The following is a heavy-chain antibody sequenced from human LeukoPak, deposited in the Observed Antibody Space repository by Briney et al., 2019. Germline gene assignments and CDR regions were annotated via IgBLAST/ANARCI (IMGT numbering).Heavy chain of an antibody. CDR2: ISWNSGSI. Sequence: GGSLRLSCAASGFTFDDYAMHWVRQAPGKGLEWVSGISWNSGSIGYADSVKGRFTISRDNAKNSLYLQMNSLRAEDTAVYYCAKDPPGGVGHYFDYWGQGTLVTVSS. CDR3: AKDPPGGVGHYFDY. V-gene: IGHV3-9*01. J-gene: IGHJ4*02. CDR1: GFTFDDYA. D-gene: IGHD1-26*01.